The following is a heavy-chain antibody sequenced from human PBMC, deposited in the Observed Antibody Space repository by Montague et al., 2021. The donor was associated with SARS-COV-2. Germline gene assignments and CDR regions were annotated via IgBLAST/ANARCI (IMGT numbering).Heavy chain of an antibody. CDR2: VYYTGST. J-gene: IGHJ4*02. V-gene: IGHV4-59*11. Sequence: SETLSLTCTVSAGSISSHYWSWIRQPPGKALEWIGYVYYTGSTKYNPSLKSRVTMSVDTPKNRFSLSLRSLTAADTAVYYCARAQNTCLIANCVNYFDLWGQGALVTVSS. CDR3: ARAQNTCLIANCVNYFDL. D-gene: IGHD2-21*01. CDR1: AGSISSHY.